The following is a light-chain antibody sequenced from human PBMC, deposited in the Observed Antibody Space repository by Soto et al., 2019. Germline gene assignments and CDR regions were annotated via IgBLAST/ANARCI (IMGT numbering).Light chain of an antibody. J-gene: IGLJ3*02. CDR1: SSNIGAGYD. Sequence: QSVLTQPPSVSGATGQRVTISCTGSSSNIGAGYDVNWYQQLPGKAPKLLIYGNSNRPSGVPDRFSGSKSGTSASLAISGLQAEDEADYYCQSCDTSLSGSVVFGGGTQLTVL. CDR2: GNS. V-gene: IGLV1-40*01. CDR3: QSCDTSLSGSVV.